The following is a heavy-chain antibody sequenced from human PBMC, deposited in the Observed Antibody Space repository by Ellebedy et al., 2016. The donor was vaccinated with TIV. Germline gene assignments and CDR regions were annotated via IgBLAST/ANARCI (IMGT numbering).Heavy chain of an antibody. CDR1: GFSFSSYA. CDR3: VKGQGYYGSGTYEALDY. V-gene: IGHV3-64D*06. D-gene: IGHD3-10*01. J-gene: IGHJ4*02. Sequence: GGSLRLSXSASGFSFSSYAMHWVRQAPGKGLEYLSGISSDGGSTYYADSVKGRFTIPRDNSKNTLYLQMSSLRVEDMAVYYCVKGQGYYGSGTYEALDYWGQGTLVTVSS. CDR2: ISSDGGST.